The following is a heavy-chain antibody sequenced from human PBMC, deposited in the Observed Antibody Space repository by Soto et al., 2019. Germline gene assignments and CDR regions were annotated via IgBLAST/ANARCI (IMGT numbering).Heavy chain of an antibody. CDR2: IDPSDSYT. CDR3: ARLGIAAAGTVNYYYYGMDV. J-gene: IGHJ6*02. V-gene: IGHV5-10-1*01. D-gene: IGHD6-13*01. CDR1: GYSFTSYW. Sequence: GESLKISRKGSGYSFTSYWVSWVRQMPGKGLEWMGRIDPSDSYTNYSPSFQGHVTISADKSISTAYLQWSSLKASDTAMYYCARLGIAAAGTVNYYYYGMDVWGQGTTVTVSS.